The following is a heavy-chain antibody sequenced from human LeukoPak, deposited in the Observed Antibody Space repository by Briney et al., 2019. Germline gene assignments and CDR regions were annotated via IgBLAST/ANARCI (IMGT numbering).Heavy chain of an antibody. D-gene: IGHD6-13*01. J-gene: IGHJ4*02. CDR1: GGSISSGDYY. V-gene: IGHV4-30-4*01. CDR3: ARRASSSWNFDY. CDR2: IYYSGST. Sequence: PSETLSLTCTVSGGSISSGDYYWSWIRQPPGKGLEWIGYIYYSGSTYYNPSLKSRVTISVDTSKNQFSLKLSSVTAADTAVYYCARRASSSWNFDYWGQGTLVTVSS.